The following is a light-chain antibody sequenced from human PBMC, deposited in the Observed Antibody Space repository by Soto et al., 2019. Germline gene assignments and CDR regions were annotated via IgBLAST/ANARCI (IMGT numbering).Light chain of an antibody. CDR3: QQYENLPT. V-gene: IGKV1-33*01. CDR1: QNINNY. CDR2: DAS. Sequence: DSEMTHSPSSLSAAVVDRVTSTCKESQNINNYLNWYQKKPGRAPKLMIYDASNLEAGVPSRFRGSGSGTDFTFTISRLQPEDIATYYCQQYENLPTFGQGTRLEIK. J-gene: IGKJ5*01.